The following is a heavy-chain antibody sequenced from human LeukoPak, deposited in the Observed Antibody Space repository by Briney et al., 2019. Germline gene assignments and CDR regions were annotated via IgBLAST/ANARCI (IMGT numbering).Heavy chain of an antibody. Sequence: GESLKISCKGSGYSFTSYWIGWGRPMPGKGLEWMWIIYPGGSDTRHSPSFQGQVTISADKSISTAYLQWSSLKYSDTAMYYCARHPSGYSSGWYLYWGQGTLVTVSS. J-gene: IGHJ4*02. V-gene: IGHV5-51*01. CDR2: IYPGGSDT. CDR1: GYSFTSYW. CDR3: ARHPSGYSSGWYLY. D-gene: IGHD6-19*01.